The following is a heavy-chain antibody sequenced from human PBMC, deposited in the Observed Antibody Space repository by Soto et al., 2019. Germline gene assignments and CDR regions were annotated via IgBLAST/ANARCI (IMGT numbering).Heavy chain of an antibody. CDR2: IFYSGST. CDR1: GGSISSYY. V-gene: IGHV4-59*01. D-gene: IGHD1-1*01. CDR3: AGPYN. Sequence: PSETLSLTCTVSGGSISSYYWSWIRQPPGKGLEWIGYIFYSGSTNYNPSLESRVSISVDTSKNQFSLKLSSVTAADTAVYYCAGPYNWGQGTMVTVSS. J-gene: IGHJ3*01.